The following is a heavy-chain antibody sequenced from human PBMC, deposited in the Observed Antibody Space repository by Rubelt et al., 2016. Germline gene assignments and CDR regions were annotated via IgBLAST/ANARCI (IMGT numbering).Heavy chain of an antibody. Sequence: QVQLVQSGAEVKKPGASVKVSCKASGYTFTSYGISWVRQAPGQGLEWMGWISAYNGNTNYAHKLKGRVNMTTDTSTSTAYMELWSLRSDDTAVYYCARRDGYNWDDAFDIWGQGTMVTVSS. CDR1: GYTFTSYG. D-gene: IGHD5-24*01. CDR2: ISAYNGNT. V-gene: IGHV1-18*01. J-gene: IGHJ3*02. CDR3: ARRDGYNWDDAFDI.